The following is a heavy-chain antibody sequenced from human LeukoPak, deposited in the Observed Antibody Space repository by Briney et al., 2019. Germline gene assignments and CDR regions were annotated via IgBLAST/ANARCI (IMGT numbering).Heavy chain of an antibody. CDR3: AREHYYDSSGYYPT. Sequence: GGSLRLSCAASGFTFSSYGMHWVRQAPGKGLEWVAVISYDGSNKYYADSVKGRFTISRDNSKNTLYLQMNSLRAEDTAVYYCAREHYYDSSGYYPTWGQGTMVTVSS. V-gene: IGHV3-30*03. D-gene: IGHD3-22*01. CDR2: ISYDGSNK. CDR1: GFTFSSYG. J-gene: IGHJ3*01.